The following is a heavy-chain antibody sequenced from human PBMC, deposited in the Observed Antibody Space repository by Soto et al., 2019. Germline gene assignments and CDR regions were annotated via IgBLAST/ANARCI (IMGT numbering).Heavy chain of an antibody. V-gene: IGHV4-28*01. J-gene: IGHJ5*02. D-gene: IGHD3-16*02. CDR2: IYYSGTT. Sequence: SETLSLTCAVSGYSISSSNWWGWIRQPPGKGLEWIGYIYYSGTTYYNPSLKSRVTMSVDTSKNQFSLKLSSVTAVDTAVYYCAKNTRGPLGSFVTWGQGPWDTVSA. CDR1: GYSISSSNW. CDR3: AKNTRGPLGSFVT.